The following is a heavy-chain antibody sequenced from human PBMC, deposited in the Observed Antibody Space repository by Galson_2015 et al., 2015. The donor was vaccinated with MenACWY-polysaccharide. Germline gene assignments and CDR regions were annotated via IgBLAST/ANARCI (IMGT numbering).Heavy chain of an antibody. Sequence: SLRLSCAASGFTFSSYSMNWVRQAPGKGLEWVSSISSSSSYIYYADSVKGRFTISRDNAKNSLYLQMNSLRAEDTAVYYCAMGDTAMGPFDYWGQGTLVTVSS. CDR3: AMGDTAMGPFDY. J-gene: IGHJ4*02. D-gene: IGHD5-18*01. CDR2: ISSSSSYI. CDR1: GFTFSSYS. V-gene: IGHV3-21*01.